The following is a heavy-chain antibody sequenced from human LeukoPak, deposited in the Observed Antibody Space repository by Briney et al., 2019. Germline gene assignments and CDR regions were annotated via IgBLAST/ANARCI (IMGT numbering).Heavy chain of an antibody. Sequence: SETLSLTCAVYDGSFSGYYWSWIRQPPGKGLEWIGEINHSGSTNYNPSLKSRVTISVDTSKNQFSLKLSSVTAADTAVYYCARAGIVVVPAARPNNWFDPWGQGTLVTVSS. CDR3: ARAGIVVVPAARPNNWFDP. D-gene: IGHD2-2*01. J-gene: IGHJ5*02. V-gene: IGHV4-34*01. CDR1: DGSFSGYY. CDR2: INHSGST.